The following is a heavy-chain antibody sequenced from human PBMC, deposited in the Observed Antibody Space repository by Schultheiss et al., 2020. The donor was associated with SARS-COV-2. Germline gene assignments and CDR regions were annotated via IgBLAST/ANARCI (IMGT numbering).Heavy chain of an antibody. Sequence: SQTLSLTCPVSGGSISSYYWSWIRQPAGKGLEWIGRIYTSGSTNYNPSLKSRVTMSVDTSKNQFSLKLSSVTAADTAVYYCARNGHYDYVWGSYRYPAYFDYWGQGTLVTVSS. CDR3: ARNGHYDYVWGSYRYPAYFDY. CDR1: GGSISSYY. J-gene: IGHJ4*02. D-gene: IGHD3-16*02. V-gene: IGHV4-4*07. CDR2: IYTSGST.